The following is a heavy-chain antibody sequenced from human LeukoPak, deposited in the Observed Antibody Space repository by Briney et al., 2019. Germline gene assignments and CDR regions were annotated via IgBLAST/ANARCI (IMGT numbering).Heavy chain of an antibody. CDR1: GFTFSSYG. J-gene: IGHJ4*02. D-gene: IGHD3-10*01. V-gene: IGHV3-30*03. CDR3: ATLGSYFDY. Sequence: PGGSLRLSCAASGFTFSSYGMHWVRQAPGKGLEWVAVISYDGSNKYYADSVKGRFTISRDNSKNTLYLQMNSLRAEDTAVYYCATLGSYFDYWGQGTLVTVSP. CDR2: ISYDGSNK.